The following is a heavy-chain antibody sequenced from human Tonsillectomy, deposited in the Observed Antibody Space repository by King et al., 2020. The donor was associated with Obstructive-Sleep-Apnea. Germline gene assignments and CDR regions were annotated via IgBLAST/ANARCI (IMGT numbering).Heavy chain of an antibody. D-gene: IGHD1-1*01. CDR1: GYSFTSYW. Sequence: QLVQSGAEVKKPGESLRISCKGSGYSFTSYWISWVRQMPGKSLEWMGRIDPSDSYTNYSPSFQGHVTIPADKSISTAYLQWSSLKASDTAMYYCARQVGTTGYFDYWGQGTLVTVSS. CDR3: ARQVGTTGYFDY. J-gene: IGHJ4*02. V-gene: IGHV5-10-1*01. CDR2: IDPSDSYT.